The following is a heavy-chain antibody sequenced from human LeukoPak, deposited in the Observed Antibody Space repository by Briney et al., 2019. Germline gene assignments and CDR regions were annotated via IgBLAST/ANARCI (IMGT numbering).Heavy chain of an antibody. D-gene: IGHD3-9*01. CDR2: ISYDGSNK. CDR3: ARGPDYDILADYFDY. V-gene: IGHV3-30*04. CDR1: GFTFSSYA. Sequence: GGSLRLSCAASGFTFSSYAMSWVRQAPGKGLEWVAVISYDGSNKFYADSVRGRFTISRDNSKNTMFLQMNSLRPEDTAVYYCARGPDYDILADYFDYWGQGTLVTVSS. J-gene: IGHJ4*02.